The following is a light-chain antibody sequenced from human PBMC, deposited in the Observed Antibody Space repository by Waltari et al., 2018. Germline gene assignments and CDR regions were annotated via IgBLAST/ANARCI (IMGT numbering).Light chain of an antibody. J-gene: IGLJ2*01. V-gene: IGLV2-23*02. CDR1: SNDVGAYNY. CDR2: DVS. CDR3: CSYAGSSTLV. Sequence: QSALTQPASVSGSPGPSITISCTGTSNDVGAYNYVPWYQQHPGKAPKLMIYDVSKRPSGVSNRFSGSKSGNTASLTSSGLQAEDEADYYCCSYAGSSTLVFGGGTKLTVL.